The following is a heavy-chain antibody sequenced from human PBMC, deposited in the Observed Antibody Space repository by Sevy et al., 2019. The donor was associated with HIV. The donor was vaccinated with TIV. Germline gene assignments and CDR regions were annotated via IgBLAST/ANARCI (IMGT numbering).Heavy chain of an antibody. V-gene: IGHV1-69*10. CDR1: GDIFSNYG. CDR3: ARDRPCGGDCYILDP. D-gene: IGHD2-21*01. J-gene: IGHJ5*02. CDR2: ILPISGLV. Sequence: ASGKVSCKASGDIFSNYGINWVRQAPGQGLQWMGGILPISGLVNYAQKFQGRVTISADKSTGTVYMALSSLRSEDTAVYYCARDRPCGGDCYILDPWGQGVLVTVSS.